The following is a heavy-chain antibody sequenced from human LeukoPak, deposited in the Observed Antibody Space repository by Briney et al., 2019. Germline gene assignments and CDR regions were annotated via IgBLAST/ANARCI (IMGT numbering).Heavy chain of an antibody. D-gene: IGHD2-2*01. CDR2: IRSKAYGGTT. CDR3: TRGAEDIVVVHWFDP. Sequence: PGGSLRLSCTASGFTFGDYAMSWFRQAPGKGLEWVGFIRSKAYGGTTEYAASVKGRFTISRDDSKGIAYLQMNSLKTEDTAVYYCTRGAEDIVVVHWFDPWGQRTLVTVSS. V-gene: IGHV3-49*03. CDR1: GFTFGDYA. J-gene: IGHJ5*02.